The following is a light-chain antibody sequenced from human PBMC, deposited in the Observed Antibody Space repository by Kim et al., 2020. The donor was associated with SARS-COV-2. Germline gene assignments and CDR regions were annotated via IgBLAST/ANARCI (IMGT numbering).Light chain of an antibody. V-gene: IGKV1-39*01. CDR3: QQSYSTPPST. J-gene: IGKJ5*01. CDR2: AAS. CDR1: QSISSY. Sequence: SVGDRVTITCRASQSISSYLNWYQQKPGKAPKLLIYAASSLQSGVPSRFSGSGSGTDFTLTISSLQPEDFATYYCQQSYSTPPSTFGQGTRLEIK.